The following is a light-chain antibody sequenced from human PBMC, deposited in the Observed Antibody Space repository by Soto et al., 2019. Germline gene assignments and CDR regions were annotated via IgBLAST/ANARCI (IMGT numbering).Light chain of an antibody. J-gene: IGKJ2*01. CDR3: QQRSNWPRT. CDR2: DAS. V-gene: IGKV3-11*01. CDR1: QSVSSS. Sequence: EIVLTQSPATLSLSPGERATLSCRASQSVSSSLAWFQHKPGQAPRLLIYDASNRATGIPARFSVSGSGTDFTLTISGLEPEDFAIYYCQQRSNWPRTFGQGTKLEIK.